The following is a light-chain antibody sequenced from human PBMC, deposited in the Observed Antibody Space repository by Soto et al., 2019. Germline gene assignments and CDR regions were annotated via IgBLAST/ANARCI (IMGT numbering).Light chain of an antibody. CDR2: GPS. V-gene: IGKV3-20*01. CDR3: QQYDTSPLT. CDR1: QSVSSSY. J-gene: IGKJ4*01. Sequence: DIELTQSPGTLSLSPGERATLSCRASQSVSSSYLAWYQQKPGQAPRLLIYGPSNRATGIPDRFSGSGSATDFTLTISRLEPEDFAVYYCQQYDTSPLTFGGGTKVDI.